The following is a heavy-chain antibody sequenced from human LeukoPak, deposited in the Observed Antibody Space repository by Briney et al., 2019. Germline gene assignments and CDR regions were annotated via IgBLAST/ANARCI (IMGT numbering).Heavy chain of an antibody. CDR3: ARGSSSSWYLFGY. J-gene: IGHJ4*02. D-gene: IGHD6-13*01. CDR2: INPNSGGT. Sequence: ASVTVSCKASGYTFTGYYMHWVRQAPGQGLEWMGWINPNSGGTNYAQKFQGRVTMTRDTSISTAYMELSRLRSDDTAVYYCARGSSSSWYLFGYWGQGTLVTVSS. CDR1: GYTFTGYY. V-gene: IGHV1-2*02.